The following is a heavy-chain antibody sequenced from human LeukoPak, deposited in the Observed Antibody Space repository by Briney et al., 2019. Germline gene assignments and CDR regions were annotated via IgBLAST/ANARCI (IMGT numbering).Heavy chain of an antibody. V-gene: IGHV4-59*01. J-gene: IGHJ6*03. CDR1: DDSITIYY. CDR3: ARTTEGGYTYNYFYYYYMDV. CDR2: IDHTGST. Sequence: PSETLSLTCTVSDDSITIYYWSWIRQPPGKGLEWIGYIDHTGSTNYNPSLKSRISISVDTSKNQFSLKLSSVTAADTAVYYCARTTEGGYTYNYFYYYYMDVWGKGTTVTISS. D-gene: IGHD5-18*01.